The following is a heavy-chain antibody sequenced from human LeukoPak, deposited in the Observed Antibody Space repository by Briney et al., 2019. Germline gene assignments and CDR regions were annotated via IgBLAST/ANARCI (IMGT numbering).Heavy chain of an antibody. J-gene: IGHJ4*02. CDR3: ANQGERVN. CDR2: INQDGSEK. CDR1: RFAFSTYW. V-gene: IGHV3-7*01. D-gene: IGHD1-26*01. Sequence: PGGSLRLSCAASRFAFSTYWMSWARQAPGKGLEWVANINQDGSEKYYLDSVEGRFTISRDNAKNSLYLQMNSLRAEDTAVYYCANQGERVNWGQGTLVTVSS.